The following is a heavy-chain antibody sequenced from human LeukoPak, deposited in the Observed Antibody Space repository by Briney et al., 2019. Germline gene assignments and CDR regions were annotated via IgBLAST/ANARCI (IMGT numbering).Heavy chain of an antibody. V-gene: IGHV4-4*07. CDR2: IYTSGST. J-gene: IGHJ4*02. CDR1: GGPISSYY. D-gene: IGHD1-7*01. Sequence: KPSETLSLTRTVSGGPISSYYWSWIRQPARKGLEWVGRIYTSGSTNYNPSLKSRVTMSVDTSKNQFSLKLSSVTAADTAVYYCARDRGNWNYPLDYWGQGTLVTVSS. CDR3: ARDRGNWNYPLDY.